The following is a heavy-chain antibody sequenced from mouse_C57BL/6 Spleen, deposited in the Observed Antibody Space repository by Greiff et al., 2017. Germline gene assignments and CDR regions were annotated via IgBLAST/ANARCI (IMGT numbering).Heavy chain of an antibody. V-gene: IGHV7-3*01. Sequence: EVHLVESGGGLVQPGGSLSLSCAASGFTFTDYYMSWVRQPPGKALEWLGFIRNKANGYTTEYSASVKGRFTISRDNSQSILYLQMNALRAEDSATYYCATHYSNPFAYWGQGTLVTVSA. D-gene: IGHD2-5*01. CDR3: ATHYSNPFAY. CDR2: IRNKANGYTT. J-gene: IGHJ3*01. CDR1: GFTFTDYY.